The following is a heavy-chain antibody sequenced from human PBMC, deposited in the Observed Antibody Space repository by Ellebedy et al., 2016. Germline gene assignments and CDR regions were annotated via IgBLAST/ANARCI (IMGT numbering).Heavy chain of an antibody. Sequence: GESLKISCAASGFTFSSYSMNWVRQAPGKGLEWVSSISSSSSYIYYADSVKGRFTISRDNAKNSLYLQMNSLRAEDTAVYYCARELLDRAGAFDIWGQGTMVTVSS. J-gene: IGHJ3*02. CDR2: ISSSSSYI. CDR1: GFTFSSYS. CDR3: ARELLDRAGAFDI. V-gene: IGHV3-21*01. D-gene: IGHD1-1*01.